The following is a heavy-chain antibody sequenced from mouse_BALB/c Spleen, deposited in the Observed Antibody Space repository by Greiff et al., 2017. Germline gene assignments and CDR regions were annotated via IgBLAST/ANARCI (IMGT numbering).Heavy chain of an antibody. CDR1: GYTFSSYW. V-gene: IGHV1-9*01. CDR2: ILPGSGST. J-gene: IGHJ1*01. Sequence: QVQLQQSGAELMKPGASVKISCKATGYTFSSYWIEWVKQRPGHGLEWIGEILPGSGSTNYNEKFKGKATFTADTSSNTAYMQLSSLTSEDSAVYYCARGGGNWYFVVWGAGTTVTVSS. CDR3: ARGGGNWYFVV.